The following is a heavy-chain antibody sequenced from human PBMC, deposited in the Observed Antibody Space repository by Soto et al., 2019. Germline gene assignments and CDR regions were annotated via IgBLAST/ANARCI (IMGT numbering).Heavy chain of an antibody. J-gene: IGHJ6*03. CDR1: GFTVSSNY. D-gene: IGHD3-10*01. CDR3: ARETMVRGHYYMDV. Sequence: EVQLVESGGGLVQPGGSLRLSCAASGFTVSSNYMSWVRQAPGKGLEWVSVIYSGGSTYYADSVKGRFTISRHNSKNTLYLQMNSLRAEDTAVYYCARETMVRGHYYMDVWGKGTTVTVAS. CDR2: IYSGGST. V-gene: IGHV3-53*04.